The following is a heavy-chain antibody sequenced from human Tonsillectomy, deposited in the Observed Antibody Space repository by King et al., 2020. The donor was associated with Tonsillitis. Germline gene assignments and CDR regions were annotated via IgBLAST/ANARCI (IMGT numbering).Heavy chain of an antibody. CDR2: TPTSGTTI. J-gene: IGHJ4*02. CDR3: ARDKDWAFDY. D-gene: IGHD3/OR15-3a*01. Sequence: VQLVESGGGLVQPWGSLRLSCASSGVTVSDYTIKWGCLAAGKGLEWISYTPTSGTTIYPAEFLKGRFAFSSDNARNSLYLQMNSLRAEDTAVYYCARDKDWAFDYWGQGTLVTVSS. CDR1: GVTVSDYT. V-gene: IGHV3-48*01.